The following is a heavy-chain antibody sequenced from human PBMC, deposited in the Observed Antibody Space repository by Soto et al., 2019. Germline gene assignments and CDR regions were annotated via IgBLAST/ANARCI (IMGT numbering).Heavy chain of an antibody. V-gene: IGHV3-23*01. Sequence: GGSLRLSCAASGFTFSSYAMSWVRQAPGKGLEWVSAISGSGGSTYYADTVKCRFTISRDNSKKTLYLQMSSLRAEDTAVYYCAKNHGDYDYWGQGTLVTVSS. CDR2: ISGSGGST. CDR3: AKNHGDYDY. J-gene: IGHJ4*02. D-gene: IGHD4-17*01. CDR1: GFTFSSYA.